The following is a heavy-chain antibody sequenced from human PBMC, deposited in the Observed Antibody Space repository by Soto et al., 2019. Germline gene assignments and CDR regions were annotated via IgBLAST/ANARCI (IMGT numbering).Heavy chain of an antibody. Sequence: AGGSLRLSCAASGFTFSSYAMSWVRQAPGKGLEWVSVIYSGGSTYYADSVKGRFTISRDNSKNTLYLQMNSLRAEDTAVYYCARGGSGGDYYYYGMDVWGQGTTVTVSS. J-gene: IGHJ6*02. D-gene: IGHD2-15*01. V-gene: IGHV3-53*01. CDR3: ARGGSGGDYYYYGMDV. CDR1: GFTFSSYA. CDR2: IYSGGST.